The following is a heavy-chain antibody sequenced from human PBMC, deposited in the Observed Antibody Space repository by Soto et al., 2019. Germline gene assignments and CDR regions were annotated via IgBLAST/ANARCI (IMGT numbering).Heavy chain of an antibody. CDR3: DRTRYYDFLRIDY. Sequence: PSETLSLTCTVSYGSISSGDYYWSWIRQPPGKGLEWIGYMHKSGSAYYNPSLKGRPTISIDTSMNQFSLKVNSMTAADTAVYYCDRTRYYDFLRIDYWGQGTMVTVSP. CDR2: MHKSGSA. CDR1: YGSISSGDYY. D-gene: IGHD3-3*01. V-gene: IGHV4-30-4*01. J-gene: IGHJ4*02.